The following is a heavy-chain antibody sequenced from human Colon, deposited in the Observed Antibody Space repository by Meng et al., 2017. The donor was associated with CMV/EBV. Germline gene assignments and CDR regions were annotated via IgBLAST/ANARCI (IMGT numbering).Heavy chain of an antibody. V-gene: IGHV3-53*01. CDR3: ASHTHYAGNPPGTHNC. CDR2: LYSDGST. Sequence: GESLKISCAASGLTVNNNYMNWVRQPPGKGVEWVSVLYSDGSTLGAYTHYADSVKGRFTISRDNSRNTLYLQMNSLRAEDTAVYYCASHTHYAGNPPGTHNCWGQGTLVTVSS. J-gene: IGHJ4*02. D-gene: IGHD1-14*01. CDR1: GLTVNNNY.